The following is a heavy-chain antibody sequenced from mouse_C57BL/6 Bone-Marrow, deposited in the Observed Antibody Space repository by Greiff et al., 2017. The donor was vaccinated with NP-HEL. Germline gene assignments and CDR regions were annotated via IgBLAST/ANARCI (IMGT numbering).Heavy chain of an antibody. Sequence: EVKLMESGAGLVKPGGSLKLSCAASGFTFSSYAMSWVRQTPEKRLEWVAYISSGGDYIYYADTVKGRFTISRDNARNTLYLQMSSLKSEDTAMYYCTLSYYYGSSFYWYFDVWGTGTTVTVSS. CDR2: ISSGGDYI. J-gene: IGHJ1*03. V-gene: IGHV5-9-1*02. CDR3: TLSYYYGSSFYWYFDV. CDR1: GFTFSSYA. D-gene: IGHD1-1*01.